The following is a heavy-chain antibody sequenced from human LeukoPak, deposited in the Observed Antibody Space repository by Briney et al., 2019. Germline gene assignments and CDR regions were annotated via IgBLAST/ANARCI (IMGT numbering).Heavy chain of an antibody. D-gene: IGHD3-9*01. Sequence: SETLSLTCTVSGGSISSYYWSWIRQPPGKGLEWIGYIYTSGSTNYNPSLKSRVTISVDTSKNQISLKLSSVTAADSAVYYCVRRVRYFGQNDYWGQGTLVTVSS. J-gene: IGHJ4*02. V-gene: IGHV4-4*09. CDR3: VRRVRYFGQNDY. CDR1: GGSISSYY. CDR2: IYTSGST.